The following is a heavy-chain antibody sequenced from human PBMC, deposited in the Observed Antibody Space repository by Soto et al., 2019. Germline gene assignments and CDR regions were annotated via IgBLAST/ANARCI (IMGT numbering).Heavy chain of an antibody. CDR2: ITRRSENI. Sequence: GGSLRLSCAASGFIFSNDAMSWVRQAPGKGLEWVSAITRRSENIYYAASVRGRFTISRDNSKNTLYLQMTSLGADDTATYYCVRDVRLRSRGNWFDTWGQGTRVTVSS. J-gene: IGHJ5*02. D-gene: IGHD3-10*01. CDR1: GFIFSNDA. V-gene: IGHV3-23*01. CDR3: VRDVRLRSRGNWFDT.